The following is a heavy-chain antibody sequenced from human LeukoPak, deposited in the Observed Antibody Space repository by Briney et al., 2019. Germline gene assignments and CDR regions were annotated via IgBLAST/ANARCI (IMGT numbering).Heavy chain of an antibody. CDR1: GYTLTELS. CDR2: FDPEDGET. CDR3: ATEKTRIQLWLRRPLDY. D-gene: IGHD5-18*01. V-gene: IGHV1-24*01. Sequence: ASVKVSCKVSGYTLTELSMHWVRQAPGKGLEWMGGFDPEDGETIYAQKFQGRVTMTEDTSTDTAHMELSSLRSEDTAVYYCATEKTRIQLWLRRPLDYWGQGTLVTVSS. J-gene: IGHJ4*02.